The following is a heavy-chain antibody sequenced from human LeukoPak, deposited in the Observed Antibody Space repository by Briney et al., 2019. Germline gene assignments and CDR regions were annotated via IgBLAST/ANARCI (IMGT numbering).Heavy chain of an antibody. Sequence: GGSLRLSCAASGFTFSSYWMGWVRQAPGKGLEWVANIKQDGSEKYYVDSVKGRFTISRDNAKNSLYLQMNSLRAEDTAVYYCARDLEYYDSSGYYDYWGQGTLVTVSS. V-gene: IGHV3-7*01. D-gene: IGHD3-22*01. J-gene: IGHJ4*02. CDR2: IKQDGSEK. CDR1: GFTFSSYW. CDR3: ARDLEYYDSSGYYDY.